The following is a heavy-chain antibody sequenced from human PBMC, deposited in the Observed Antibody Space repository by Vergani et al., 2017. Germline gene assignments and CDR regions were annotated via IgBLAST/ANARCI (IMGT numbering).Heavy chain of an antibody. CDR2: ISYDGSNK. V-gene: IGHV3-30*18. CDR1: GFTFSSYG. J-gene: IGHJ4*02. Sequence: QVQLVESGGGVVQPGRSLRLSCAASGFTFSSYGMHWGRQAPGKGLEGVAVISYDGSNKNYADSVKGRLTITRDNSKNTLYLQMNSLRAEDTAVYYCAKDKGGYYLFDYWGQGTLVTVSS. CDR3: AKDKGGYYLFDY. D-gene: IGHD3-22*01.